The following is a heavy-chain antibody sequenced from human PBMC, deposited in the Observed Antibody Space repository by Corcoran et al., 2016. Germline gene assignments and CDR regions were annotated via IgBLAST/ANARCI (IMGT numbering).Heavy chain of an antibody. D-gene: IGHD5-12*01. CDR2: INPNSGGT. J-gene: IGHJ6*02. Sequence: QVQLVQSGAEVKKPGASVKVSCKASGYTFTGYYMHWVRQAPGQGLEWMGWINPNSGGTNYAQKFQGWVTMTRDTSISTAYMELSRLRSDDTAVYYCARDKRRVEWLRPRHYYGMDVWGQGTTVTVSS. CDR1: GYTFTGYY. V-gene: IGHV1-2*04. CDR3: ARDKRRVEWLRPRHYYGMDV.